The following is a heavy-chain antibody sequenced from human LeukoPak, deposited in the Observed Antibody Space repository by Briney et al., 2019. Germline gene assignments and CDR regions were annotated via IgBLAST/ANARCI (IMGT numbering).Heavy chain of an antibody. V-gene: IGHV1-69*05. J-gene: IGHJ5*02. D-gene: IGHD2-2*01. CDR2: IIPIFGTA. CDR3: ARAHHCSSTSCSQGAFDP. Sequence: ASVKVSCKASGGTFSSYAISWVRQAPGQGLEWMGGIIPIFGTANYAQKFQGRVTITTDESTSTAYMELSSLRSEDTVVYYCARAHHCSSTSCSQGAFDPWGQGTLVTVSS. CDR1: GGTFSSYA.